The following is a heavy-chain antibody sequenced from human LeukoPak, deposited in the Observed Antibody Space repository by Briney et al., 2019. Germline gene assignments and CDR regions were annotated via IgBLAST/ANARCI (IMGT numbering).Heavy chain of an antibody. Sequence: GGSLRLSCAASGFTFSNYAMNWVRQAPGKGLEWVSVISGSGGSTYYADSVKGRFTISRDNSKNTLYLQMNSLRAEDTAVYYCAKDERSSSSLHFFDYWGQGTLVTVSS. J-gene: IGHJ4*02. CDR1: GFTFSNYA. CDR2: ISGSGGST. V-gene: IGHV3-23*01. D-gene: IGHD6-13*01. CDR3: AKDERSSSSLHFFDY.